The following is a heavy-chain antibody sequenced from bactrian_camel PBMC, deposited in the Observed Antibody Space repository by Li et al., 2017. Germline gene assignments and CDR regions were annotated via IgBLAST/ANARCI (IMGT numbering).Heavy chain of an antibody. J-gene: IGHJ4*01. CDR2: IRRSGGET. V-gene: IGHV3-3*01. CDR1: GYTKRRYC. D-gene: IGHD7*01. Sequence: HVQLVESGGGSVQAGGSLRLSCVVSGYTKRRYCMGWYRLPPGRAPAEREGIAAIRRSGGETWYADSVKGRFTISQDKGKNTVYLLMNSLKPDDSGTYYWAYESGTTPDLCRRRGPGGYFGRGTQVTVS.